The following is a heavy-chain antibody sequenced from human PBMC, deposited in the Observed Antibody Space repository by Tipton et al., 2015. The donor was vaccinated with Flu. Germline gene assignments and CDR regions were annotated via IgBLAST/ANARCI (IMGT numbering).Heavy chain of an antibody. CDR3: ARGDCSSTSCLDY. V-gene: IGHV4-39*07. J-gene: IGHJ4*02. Sequence: TLSLTCTVSGGSISSSSYYWGWIRQPPGKGLGWIGSIYYSGSTYYNPSLKSRVTISVDTSKNQFSLKLRSVTAADTAVYYCARGDCSSTSCLDYWGQGTLVTVSS. CDR1: GGSISSSSYY. D-gene: IGHD2-2*01. CDR2: IYYSGST.